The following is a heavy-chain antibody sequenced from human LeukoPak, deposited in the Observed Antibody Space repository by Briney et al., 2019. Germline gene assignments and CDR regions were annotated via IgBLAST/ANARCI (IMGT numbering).Heavy chain of an antibody. CDR1: GGTFSSYA. J-gene: IGHJ6*03. V-gene: IGHV1-69*06. Sequence: SVKVSCKASGGTFSSYAISWVRQAPGQGLEWMGGIIPIFGTANYAQKFQGRVTITADKSTSTAYMELSSLRSEDTAVYYCARDRSGRGYYYMDVWGKGTTVTVSS. D-gene: IGHD1-26*01. CDR3: ARDRSGRGYYYMDV. CDR2: IIPIFGTA.